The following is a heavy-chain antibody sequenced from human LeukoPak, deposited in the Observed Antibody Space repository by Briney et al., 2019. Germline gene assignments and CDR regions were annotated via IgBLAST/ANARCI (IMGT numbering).Heavy chain of an antibody. CDR3: TRGSTMVRGVHDY. V-gene: IGHV4-59*01. J-gene: IGHJ4*02. Sequence: SGTLSLTCTVSGGSISSYYWSWIRQPPGKGLEWIGYIYYSGSTNYNPSLKSRVTISVDTSKNQFSLKLSSVTAADTAVYYCTRGSTMVRGVHDYWGQGTPVTVSS. D-gene: IGHD3-10*01. CDR1: GGSISSYY. CDR2: IYYSGST.